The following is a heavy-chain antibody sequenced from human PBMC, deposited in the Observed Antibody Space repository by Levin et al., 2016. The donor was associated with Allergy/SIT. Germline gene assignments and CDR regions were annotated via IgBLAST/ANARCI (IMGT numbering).Heavy chain of an antibody. Sequence: GGSLRLSCAASGFNFSAFWMTWVRQAPGKGLEWVANIKPDGTEKYYVDSVKGRFTISRDNAKKSLYLQLDSLRGDDTAVYYCGRGVSVGDWGQGTLVIVSS. D-gene: IGHD1-26*01. CDR3: GRGVSVGD. V-gene: IGHV3-7*03. J-gene: IGHJ1*01. CDR1: GFNFSAFW. CDR2: IKPDGTEK.